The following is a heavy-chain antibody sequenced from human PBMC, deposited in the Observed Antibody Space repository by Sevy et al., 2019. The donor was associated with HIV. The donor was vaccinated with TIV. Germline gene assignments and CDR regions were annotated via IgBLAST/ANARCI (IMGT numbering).Heavy chain of an antibody. Sequence: SGPTLVNPTQTLTLTCTFSGFSLSTSGVGVGWIRQPPGKALEWLAVIYWNGDKRYSPSLKSRLTITKDTSKNQVVLTMTYIDPVDTATIDCAHKLRFLEWLPGYYYYYGMDVWGEGTTVAVSS. D-gene: IGHD3-3*01. J-gene: IGHJ6*04. V-gene: IGHV2-5*01. CDR3: AHKLRFLEWLPGYYYYYGMDV. CDR1: GFSLSTSGVG. CDR2: IYWNGDK.